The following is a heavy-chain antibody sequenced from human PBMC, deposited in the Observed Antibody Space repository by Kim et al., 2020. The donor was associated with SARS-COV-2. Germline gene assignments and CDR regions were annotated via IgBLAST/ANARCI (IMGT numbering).Heavy chain of an antibody. D-gene: IGHD3-10*01. V-gene: IGHV3-21*01. CDR1: GFTFSSYS. CDR2: ISSSSSYI. CDR3: ARGQWVWFGETAPVITYYYYGMDV. J-gene: IGHJ6*02. Sequence: GGSLRLSCAASGFTFSSYSMNWVRQAPGKGLEWVSSISSSSSYIYYADSVKGRFTISRDNAKNSLYLQMNSLRAEDTAVYYCARGQWVWFGETAPVITYYYYGMDVWGQGATVTVSS.